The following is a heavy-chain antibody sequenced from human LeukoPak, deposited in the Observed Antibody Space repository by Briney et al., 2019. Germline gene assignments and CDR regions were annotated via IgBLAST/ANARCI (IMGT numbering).Heavy chain of an antibody. CDR2: SSGSGYST. D-gene: IGHD6-25*01. CDR3: AKVLGMYGSSGYAWYFDY. V-gene: IGHV3-23*01. J-gene: IGHJ4*02. Sequence: GGSLRLSCTASGFTFSSYAMRWVRQAPGKGLEWVSISSGSGYSTYYADSVKGRFTISRDNSKNTLYLQMNSLRAEDTAVYYCAKVLGMYGSSGYAWYFDYWGQGTLVTVSS. CDR1: GFTFSSYA.